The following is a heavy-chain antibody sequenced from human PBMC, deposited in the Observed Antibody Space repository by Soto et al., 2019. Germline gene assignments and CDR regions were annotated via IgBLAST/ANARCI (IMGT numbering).Heavy chain of an antibody. Sequence: PGGSLRLSCAASGFSFSSYAMSWVRQAPGKGLEWVSAISGSGGGTYYADSVKGRFTISRDNAKNSLYLQMNSLRAEDTAVYYCARDGDIVVVVAGMDVWGQGTTVTVSS. CDR2: ISGSGGGT. CDR3: ARDGDIVVVVAGMDV. J-gene: IGHJ6*02. CDR1: GFSFSSYA. V-gene: IGHV3-23*01. D-gene: IGHD2-15*01.